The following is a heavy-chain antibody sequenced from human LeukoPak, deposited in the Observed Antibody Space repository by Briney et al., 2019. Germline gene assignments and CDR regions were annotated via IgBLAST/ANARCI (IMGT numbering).Heavy chain of an antibody. CDR1: GFTVSSNY. J-gene: IGHJ4*02. Sequence: GGSLRLSCAASGFTVSSNYMSWVRQAPGKGLEWVSVIYSGGSTHYADSVKGRFTISRDNSKNTLYLQMNSLRAEDTAVYYCARSYYYDSSGYAFDYWGQGTLVTVSS. CDR3: ARSYYYDSSGYAFDY. CDR2: IYSGGST. V-gene: IGHV3-53*01. D-gene: IGHD3-22*01.